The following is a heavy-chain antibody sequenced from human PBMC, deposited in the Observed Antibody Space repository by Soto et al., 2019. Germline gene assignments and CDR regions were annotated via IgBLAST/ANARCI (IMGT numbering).Heavy chain of an antibody. D-gene: IGHD1-7*01. J-gene: IGHJ6*02. V-gene: IGHV3-9*02. CDR3: VKDMGLELWNYYYGMDV. Sequence: EVQLVESGGGLVQPGRSLRLSCAASGFTSDDYAMHWVRQPPGKGLEWVSGINWISGSIAYADSVKGRFTISRDNAKRSLYLQMNSLRPEDTALYYCVKDMGLELWNYYYGMDVWGQGTTVTVSS. CDR1: GFTSDDYA. CDR2: INWISGSI.